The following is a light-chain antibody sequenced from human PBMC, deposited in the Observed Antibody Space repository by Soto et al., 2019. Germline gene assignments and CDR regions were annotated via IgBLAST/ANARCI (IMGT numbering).Light chain of an antibody. CDR2: GAS. J-gene: IGKJ4*02. CDR3: HQYATAPLT. V-gene: IGKV3-20*01. CDR1: QSVGRDY. Sequence: EIVLTQSPGTLSLSPGDRATLSCRASQSVGRDYLAWFQHKAGQASRLLVHGASNRATGIPDRFSGSGSGTDFTLTITRLEPEDFAVYYCHQYATAPLTFGGGTKVEI.